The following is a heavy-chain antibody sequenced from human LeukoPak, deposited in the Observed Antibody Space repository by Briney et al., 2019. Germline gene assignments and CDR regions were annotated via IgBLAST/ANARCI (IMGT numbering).Heavy chain of an antibody. V-gene: IGHV3-21*01. CDR3: AREAPGDEAFDI. J-gene: IGHJ3*02. CDR1: GFTFSICS. Sequence: GGSLRLSCEASGFTFSICSMNWVRQAPGKGLEWVSSMSASSFSIHYGESVKGRFTISRDNAKNSLHLQMNSLRVEDTGIYYCAREAPGDEAFDIWGQGTMVTVSS. CDR2: MSASSFSI. D-gene: IGHD7-27*01.